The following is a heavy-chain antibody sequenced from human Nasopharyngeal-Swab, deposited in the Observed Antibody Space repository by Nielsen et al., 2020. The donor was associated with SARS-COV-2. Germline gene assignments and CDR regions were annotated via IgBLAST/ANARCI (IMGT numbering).Heavy chain of an antibody. D-gene: IGHD2-2*01. V-gene: IGHV3-21*01. CDR2: ISSSSYI. CDR1: GFTFSSYS. CDR3: ARGQYCSSTSCYARGYYYYYGMDV. J-gene: IGHJ6*02. Sequence: GESLKISCAASGFTFSSYSMNWVRQAPGKGLEWVSSISSSSYIYYADSVKGRFTISRDNAKNSLYLQMNSLRAEDTAVYYCARGQYCSSTSCYARGYYYYYGMDVWGQGATATVSS.